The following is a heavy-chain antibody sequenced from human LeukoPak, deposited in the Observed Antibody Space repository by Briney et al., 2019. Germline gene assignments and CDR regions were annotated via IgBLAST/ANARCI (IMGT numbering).Heavy chain of an antibody. CDR3: ARGVATNRYYFDY. CDR1: GYTFTSYA. J-gene: IGHJ4*02. D-gene: IGHD5-12*01. Sequence: RASVKVSCKASGYTFTSYAMHWVRQAPGQRLEWMGWINAGNGNTKYSQKFQGRVTITRDTSASTAYMELSNLRSEDTAVYSCARGVATNRYYFDYWGQGTLVTVSS. V-gene: IGHV1-3*01. CDR2: INAGNGNT.